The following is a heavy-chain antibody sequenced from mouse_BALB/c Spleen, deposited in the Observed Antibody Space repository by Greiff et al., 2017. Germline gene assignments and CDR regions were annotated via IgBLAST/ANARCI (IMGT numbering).Heavy chain of an antibody. CDR2: ISYSGST. D-gene: IGHD2-1*01. Sequence: VQLKESGPSLVKPSQTLSLTCSVTGDSITSGYWNWIRKFPGNKLEYMGYISYSGSTYYNPSLKSRISITRDTSKNQYYLQLNSVTTEDTATYYCARWGIYYGNSFYAMDYWGQGTSVTVSS. V-gene: IGHV3-8*02. J-gene: IGHJ4*01. CDR3: ARWGIYYGNSFYAMDY. CDR1: GDSITSGY.